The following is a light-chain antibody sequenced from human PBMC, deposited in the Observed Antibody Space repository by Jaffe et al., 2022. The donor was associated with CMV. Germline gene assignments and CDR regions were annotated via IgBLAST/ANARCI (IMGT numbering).Light chain of an antibody. CDR3: HQHYPSTPRT. J-gene: IGKJ2*01. CDR1: QSVLYRPAKKNC. V-gene: IGKV4-1*01. Sequence: DIVMTQSPDSLAVSLGERATIRCKSSQSVLYRPAKKNCLAWYQQKPGQPPKLLFSWASSRESGVPDRFTGSGSGTDFTLTISGLRAEDVATYYCHQHYPSTPRTFGQGTKLEIK. CDR2: WAS.